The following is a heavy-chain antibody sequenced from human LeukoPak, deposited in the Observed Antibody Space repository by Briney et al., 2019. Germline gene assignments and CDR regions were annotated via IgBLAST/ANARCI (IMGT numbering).Heavy chain of an antibody. CDR3: ARVGGITLALAPSPFPDYNYYYMDV. CDR2: IRYDGNNK. V-gene: IGHV3-30*02. CDR1: GFTFSNYG. D-gene: IGHD3-10*01. Sequence: GGSLRLSCAASGFTFSNYGMHWVRQAPGKGLEWVAFIRYDGNNKYYAESVKGRFTISRDNSKNTLYLQMNSLRAEDTAVYYCARVGGITLALAPSPFPDYNYYYMDVWGKGTTVTVSS. J-gene: IGHJ6*03.